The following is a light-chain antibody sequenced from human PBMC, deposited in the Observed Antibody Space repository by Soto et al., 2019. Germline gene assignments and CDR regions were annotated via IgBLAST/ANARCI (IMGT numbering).Light chain of an antibody. CDR2: KAS. V-gene: IGKV1-5*03. CDR3: QQSGT. Sequence: DIQMTQSPSTLSASVGDRVTITCRASQIISRWLAWYQQKPGKAPKLLISKASSLQSGVPSRFSGSASGTELTLTISSLQPDDSATYYCQQSGTFGQGTTVDIK. CDR1: QIISRW. J-gene: IGKJ1*01.